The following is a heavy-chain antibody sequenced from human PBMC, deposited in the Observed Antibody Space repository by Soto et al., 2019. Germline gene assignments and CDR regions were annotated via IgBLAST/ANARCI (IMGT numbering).Heavy chain of an antibody. D-gene: IGHD3-10*01. CDR2: IIPVFNTG. CDR1: GGSFSRYS. J-gene: IGHJ3*01. CDR3: ARRAMVRGLYAATRDAFDL. V-gene: IGHV1-69*12. Sequence: QVLLEQSGAEVKKPGSSVKVSCKASGGSFSRYSITWVRQAPGQGLEWMGGIIPVFNTGDYAQKFQGRVTIVADDSTSPAYMVLSSLTSDDPAVYYCARRAMVRGLYAATRDAFDLWGQGTMVTVSS.